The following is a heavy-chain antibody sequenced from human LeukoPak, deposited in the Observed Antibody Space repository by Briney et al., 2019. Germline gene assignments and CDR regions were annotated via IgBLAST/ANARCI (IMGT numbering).Heavy chain of an antibody. CDR1: GFTLSSFD. CDR3: ARESVGTTDYFDY. J-gene: IGHJ4*02. V-gene: IGHV3-66*01. CDR2: VSIGDST. Sequence: GGSLRLSCAASGFTLSSFDMSWVRRAPGKGLEWVSVVSIGDSTYYADSVKGRFTISRDNAKKSLYLQMNSLRAEDTAVYYCARESVGTTDYFDYWGQGTLVTVSS. D-gene: IGHD1-1*01.